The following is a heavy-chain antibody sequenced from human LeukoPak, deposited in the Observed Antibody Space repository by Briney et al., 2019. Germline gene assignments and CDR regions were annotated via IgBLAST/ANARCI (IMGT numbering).Heavy chain of an antibody. V-gene: IGHV3-43*02. CDR1: GFTFDDYA. CDR3: AKDLVIQPWFGAFDI. CDR2: ISGDGGST. J-gene: IGHJ3*02. D-gene: IGHD5-18*01. Sequence: GGSLRLSCAASGFTFDDYAMDWVRQAPGKGLEWVSLISGDGGSTYYADSVKGRFTISRDNSKNSLYLQMNSLRTEDTALYYCAKDLVIQPWFGAFDIWGQGTMVTVSS.